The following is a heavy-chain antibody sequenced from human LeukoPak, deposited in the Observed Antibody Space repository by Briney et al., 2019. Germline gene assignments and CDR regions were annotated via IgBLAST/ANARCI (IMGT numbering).Heavy chain of an antibody. Sequence: GGSLRLSCTASGFSFSGHWMHWARQLPGKGLVWVSRISPTGSTTSYADSVKGRFTVSRDNAKNTLYLQVNNLRAGDTAVYYCARGPNSNWSGLDFWGQGTLLTVSS. D-gene: IGHD6-6*01. CDR3: ARGPNSNWSGLDF. V-gene: IGHV3-74*01. CDR1: GFSFSGHW. CDR2: ISPTGSTT. J-gene: IGHJ4*02.